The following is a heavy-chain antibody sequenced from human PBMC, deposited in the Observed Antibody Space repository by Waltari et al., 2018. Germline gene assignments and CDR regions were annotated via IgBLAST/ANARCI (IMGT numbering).Heavy chain of an antibody. Sequence: QVQLVESGGGVVQPGRSLRLSCAAPGFTFSSYAMHWVRQAPGKGREGVAVISYYRSNEYYADSVKGRFTISRDNSKHTLYLQMNSVSAEDTAVYYCARGGELPALDYWGQGTLVTVSS. CDR3: ARGGELPALDY. D-gene: IGHD1-26*01. V-gene: IGHV3-30*01. CDR1: GFTFSSYA. J-gene: IGHJ4*02. CDR2: ISYYRSNE.